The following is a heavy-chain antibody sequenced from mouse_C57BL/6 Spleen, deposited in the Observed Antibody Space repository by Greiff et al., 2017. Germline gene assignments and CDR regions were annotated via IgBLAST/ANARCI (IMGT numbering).Heavy chain of an antibody. J-gene: IGHJ4*01. CDR2: IWSGGST. Sequence: VKLVESGPGLVQPSQSLSITCTVSGFSLTSYGVHWVRQSPGKGLEWLGVIWSGGSTDYNAAFISRLSISKDNSKSQVFFKMNSLQADDTAIYYCARNLGYYGNSGAMDYWGQGTSVTVSS. CDR1: GFSLTSYG. CDR3: ARNLGYYGNSGAMDY. V-gene: IGHV2-2*01. D-gene: IGHD2-1*01.